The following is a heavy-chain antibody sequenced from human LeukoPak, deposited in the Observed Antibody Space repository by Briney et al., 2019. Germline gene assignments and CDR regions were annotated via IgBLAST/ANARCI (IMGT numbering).Heavy chain of an antibody. CDR3: ASDGYSSGWYVLDY. CDR1: GYTFISHY. D-gene: IGHD6-19*01. J-gene: IGHJ4*02. CDR2: INPGGGST. V-gene: IGHV1-46*01. Sequence: ASVKVSCKASGYTFISHYMHWVRQAPGQGLEWMGIINPGGGSTSYAQKFQGRVTMTRDTSTSTVYMELSSLRSEDTAVYYCASDGYSSGWYVLDYWDQGTLVTVSS.